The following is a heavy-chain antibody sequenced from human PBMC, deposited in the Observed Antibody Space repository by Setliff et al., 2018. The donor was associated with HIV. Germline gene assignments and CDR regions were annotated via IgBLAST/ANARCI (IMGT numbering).Heavy chain of an antibody. V-gene: IGHV3-74*01. D-gene: IGHD5-12*01. CDR1: GFTFDRFG. J-gene: IGHJ4*02. CDR3: HSGYDTEEQSYFDY. Sequence: PGGSLRLSCAASGFTFDRFGMHWVRQAPGKGLVWVSRVNRVGSSTTYADSVKDRFTITRDNAKNTPYLQMNSLRAEDTGVYYCHSGYDTEEQSYFDYWGQGALVTVSS. CDR2: VNRVGSST.